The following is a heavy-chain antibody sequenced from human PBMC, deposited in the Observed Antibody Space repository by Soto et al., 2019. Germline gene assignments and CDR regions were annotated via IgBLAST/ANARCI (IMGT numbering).Heavy chain of an antibody. J-gene: IGHJ4*02. CDR1: GFTFSSYA. CDR2: ISASGTYT. D-gene: IGHD3-9*01. CDR3: AKDRPRMTSGYFFDS. V-gene: IGHV3-23*01. Sequence: GGSLRLSCAASGFTFSSYAMGWVRQAPGTGLEWVSVISASGTYTHYADSVRGRFTISRDTSKNTLYLQMNSLRAEDTAIYYCAKDRPRMTSGYFFDSWGQGTQVTVSS.